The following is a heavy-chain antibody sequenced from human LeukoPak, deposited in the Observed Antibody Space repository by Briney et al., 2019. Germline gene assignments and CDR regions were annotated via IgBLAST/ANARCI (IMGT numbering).Heavy chain of an antibody. CDR3: ASQKDGSSFDY. Sequence: SQTLSLTCTVSGGSISSSRYYWGRIRQPPGKGLECIGTIYYSGSTYYNPSLKRRVTISVYTTKNQFSMKMSSVTAADTAVYYCASQKDGSSFDYWGQGTLVTVSS. D-gene: IGHD5-24*01. V-gene: IGHV4-39*01. CDR2: IYYSGST. CDR1: GGSISSSRYY. J-gene: IGHJ4*02.